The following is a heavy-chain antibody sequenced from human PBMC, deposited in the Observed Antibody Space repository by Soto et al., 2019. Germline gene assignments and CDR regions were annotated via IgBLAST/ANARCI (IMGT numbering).Heavy chain of an antibody. V-gene: IGHV1-3*01. CDR1: GYTLTDFS. D-gene: IGHD3-22*01. CDR2: INAGNDYR. Sequence: ASVKVSCKASGYTLTDFSMHWVRQAPGQRLEWMGWINAGNDYRKYSQKFQGRVTITRDTSASTAYMELSSLTSDDTAIYYCARGYYNDLADYWGQGSLVTVSS. CDR3: ARGYYNDLADY. J-gene: IGHJ4*02.